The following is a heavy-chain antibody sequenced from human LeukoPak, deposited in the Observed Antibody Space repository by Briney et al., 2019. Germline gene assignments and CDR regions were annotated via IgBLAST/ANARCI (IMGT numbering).Heavy chain of an antibody. D-gene: IGHD3-10*01. V-gene: IGHV3-30*04. CDR2: ISYDGSDT. CDR3: ARADSYGSGSHPPGGFDY. J-gene: IGHJ4*02. Sequence: GGSLRLSCAASGFTLSTYAMHWVRQAPGEGLEWVAVISYDGSDTYYADSVKGRFTISRDSSKNTLYLQMTSLRAEDTAVYYCARADSYGSGSHPPGGFDYWGQGTLVTVSS. CDR1: GFTLSTYA.